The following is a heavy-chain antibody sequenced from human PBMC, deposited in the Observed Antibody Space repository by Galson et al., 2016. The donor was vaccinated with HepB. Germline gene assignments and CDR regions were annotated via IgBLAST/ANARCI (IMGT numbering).Heavy chain of an antibody. Sequence: SLRLSCAASGFTFSSYGMHRVRQAPGKGLEWVAVIWYDGSNEYYADSVKGRFTISGDNSKNTLYLQMNSLRAEDAAVYYCASLGSLGSFSRGLYWGQGTLVTVSS. CDR2: IWYDGSNE. CDR3: ASLGSLGSFSRGLY. V-gene: IGHV3-33*01. CDR1: GFTFSSYG. J-gene: IGHJ4*02. D-gene: IGHD3-10*01.